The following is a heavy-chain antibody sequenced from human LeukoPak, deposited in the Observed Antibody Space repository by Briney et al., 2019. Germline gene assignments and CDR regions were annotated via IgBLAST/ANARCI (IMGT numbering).Heavy chain of an antibody. Sequence: SETLSLTCTVSGGSISSYYWSWLRQPPGKGLEWIGYIYYSGSTNYNPSLKSRVTISVDTSKNQFSLKLSSVTAADTAVYYCARANVYYYYYMDVWGKGTTVTVSS. V-gene: IGHV4-59*01. CDR1: GGSISSYY. CDR2: IYYSGST. CDR3: ARANVYYYYYMDV. J-gene: IGHJ6*03.